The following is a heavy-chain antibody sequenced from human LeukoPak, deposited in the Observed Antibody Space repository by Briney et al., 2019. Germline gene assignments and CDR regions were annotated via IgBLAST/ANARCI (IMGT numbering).Heavy chain of an antibody. CDR2: IHYSGST. CDR3: ARLGGYYDPPDY. J-gene: IGHJ4*02. V-gene: IGHV4-39*01. CDR1: GGSISSSTYY. D-gene: IGHD3-22*01. Sequence: SETLSLTCTVSGGSISSSTYYWAWIRQPPGKGLEWTATIHYSGSTYYNPSLRSRVTLSVETSKTQFSLHLRSVTAADTAVYYCARLGGYYDPPDYWGRGTLVTVSS.